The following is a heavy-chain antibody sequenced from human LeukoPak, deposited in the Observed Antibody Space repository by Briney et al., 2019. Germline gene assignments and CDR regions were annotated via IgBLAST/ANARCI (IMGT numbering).Heavy chain of an antibody. D-gene: IGHD2-15*01. CDR1: GDSISSYY. V-gene: IGHV4-59*08. Sequence: TSETLSLTCTVSGDSISSYYWSWIRQPLGKGLEWIGYIDDSGSTNYNPSLKSRVTISVDTSKNQFSLKLSSVTAADTAVYFCARRHRYCSGGSCYLFDYWGQGALVTVSS. J-gene: IGHJ4*02. CDR2: IDDSGST. CDR3: ARRHRYCSGGSCYLFDY.